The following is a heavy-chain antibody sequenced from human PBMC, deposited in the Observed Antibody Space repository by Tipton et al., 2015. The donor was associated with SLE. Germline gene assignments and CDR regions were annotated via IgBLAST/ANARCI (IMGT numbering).Heavy chain of an antibody. J-gene: IGHJ4*02. V-gene: IGHV4-59*12. D-gene: IGHD3-10*01. CDR1: GGSFTSFY. Sequence: TLSLTCTVSGGSFTSFYWSWIRQPPGKGLEWIGCIYYSGTTIYNPSLNSRVTMSVDTSKNQFSLKLTSVTAADTAVYYCARTEQGTGSYYRLVFEIWGQGTLVTVSS. CDR3: ARTEQGTGSYYRLVFEI. CDR2: IYYSGTT.